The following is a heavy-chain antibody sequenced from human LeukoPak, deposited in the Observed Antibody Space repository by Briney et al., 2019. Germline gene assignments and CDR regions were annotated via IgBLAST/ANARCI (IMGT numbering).Heavy chain of an antibody. D-gene: IGHD3-10*01. Sequence: PSETLSLTCTVSGGSISSSSYYWGWIRQPPGKGLEWIGSIYYSGSTYYNPSLKSRVTISVDTSKNQFSLKLSSVTAADTAVYYCAGRLMVRGVIDYWGQGTLVTVSS. CDR2: IYYSGST. CDR1: GGSISSSSYY. J-gene: IGHJ4*02. CDR3: AGRLMVRGVIDY. V-gene: IGHV4-39*01.